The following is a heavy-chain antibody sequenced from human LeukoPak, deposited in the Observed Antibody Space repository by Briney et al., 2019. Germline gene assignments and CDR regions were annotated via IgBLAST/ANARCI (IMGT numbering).Heavy chain of an antibody. J-gene: IGHJ4*02. V-gene: IGHV4-30-2*02. CDR2: IYHTGST. D-gene: IGHD6-13*01. CDR1: GASISSDGYY. CDR3: ARSEQQLVRGVDY. Sequence: SETLSLTCTVSGASISSDGYYWGWLRQPPGKGLEWIGYIYHTGSTYYNPSLKSRLTMSVDTSKNQFSLKLSSVTAADTAVYYCARSEQQLVRGVDYWGQGTLVTVSS.